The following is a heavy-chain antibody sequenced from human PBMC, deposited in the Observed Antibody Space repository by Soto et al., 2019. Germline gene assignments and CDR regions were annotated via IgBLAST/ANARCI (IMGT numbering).Heavy chain of an antibody. Sequence: GGSLRLSCAASGFTFSSYAMSWVRQAPGKGLEWVSAISGSGGSTYYADSVKGRFTISRDNSKNTLYLQMNSLRAEDTAVYYCAKDSGFTVTDLLYNWFAPWGQAPLVTVSS. CDR2: ISGSGGST. CDR1: GFTFSSYA. CDR3: AKDSGFTVTDLLYNWFAP. J-gene: IGHJ5*02. D-gene: IGHD4-17*01. V-gene: IGHV3-23*01.